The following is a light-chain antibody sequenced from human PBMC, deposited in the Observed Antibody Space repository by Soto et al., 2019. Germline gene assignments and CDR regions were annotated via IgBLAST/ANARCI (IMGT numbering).Light chain of an antibody. V-gene: IGKV3-11*01. CDR1: QSLSRS. Sequence: EIVLTQSPATLSLSPGERATLSCRASQSLSRSLAWYQQKPGQAPGLLIYDASNRATGIPARFSGSGSGTDFTLTISSLEPEDFALYYCQHRANWPLTFGGGTKVEI. CDR2: DAS. CDR3: QHRANWPLT. J-gene: IGKJ4*01.